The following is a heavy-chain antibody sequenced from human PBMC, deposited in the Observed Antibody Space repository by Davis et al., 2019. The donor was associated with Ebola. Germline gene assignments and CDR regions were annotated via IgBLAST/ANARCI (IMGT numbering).Heavy chain of an antibody. Sequence: PGGSLRLSCAASGFTFSSYGMHWVRQAPGKGLEWVAVIWYDGSNKYYADSVKGRFTISRDNAKNSLYLQMNSLRAEDTAVYYCAEVLELRFLEWPSPGYGMDVWGQGTTVTVSS. D-gene: IGHD3-3*01. CDR2: IWYDGSNK. CDR3: AEVLELRFLEWPSPGYGMDV. CDR1: GFTFSSYG. J-gene: IGHJ6*02. V-gene: IGHV3-33*03.